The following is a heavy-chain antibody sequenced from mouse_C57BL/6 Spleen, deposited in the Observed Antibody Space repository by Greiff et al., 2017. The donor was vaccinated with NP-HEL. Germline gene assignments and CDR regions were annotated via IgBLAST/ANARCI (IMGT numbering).Heavy chain of an antibody. CDR2: IYPGSGNT. Sequence: QVQLKQSGAELVRPGASVKLSCKASGYTFTDYYINWVKQRPGQGLEWIARIYPGSGNTYYNEKFKGKATLTAEKSSSTAYMQLSSLTSEVSAVYFCGRGGGSSYGDYFDYWGQGTTLTVSS. V-gene: IGHV1-76*01. J-gene: IGHJ2*01. D-gene: IGHD1-1*01. CDR1: GYTFTDYY. CDR3: GRGGGSSYGDYFDY.